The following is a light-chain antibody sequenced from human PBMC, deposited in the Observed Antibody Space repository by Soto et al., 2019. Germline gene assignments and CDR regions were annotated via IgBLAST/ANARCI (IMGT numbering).Light chain of an antibody. CDR1: QSVSNN. V-gene: IGKV3-15*01. Sequence: EIVMTQSPATLSVSPGERATLSCRASQSVSNNLAWYQQKPGQAPRLLIYGAYTRATGIPDRFSGSGSGTEFTLTISRLQSEDFAVYYCQQYNNWPSLTFGGGTKVEIK. J-gene: IGKJ4*01. CDR3: QQYNNWPSLT. CDR2: GAY.